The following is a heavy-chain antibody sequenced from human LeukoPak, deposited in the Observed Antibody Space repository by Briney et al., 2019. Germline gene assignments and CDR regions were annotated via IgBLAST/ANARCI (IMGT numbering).Heavy chain of an antibody. CDR2: INTNTGNP. J-gene: IGHJ4*02. CDR1: GYTFNNYA. D-gene: IGHD6-13*01. CDR3: ATSPGIAAPSGYYFDH. Sequence: ASVKVSCKASGYTFNNYAMNWVRQAPGQGPEWMGWINTNTGNPTYAQGFTGRFVFSVDTSVSTAYLQISSLKAEDTAVYHCATSPGIAAPSGYYFDHWGQGTLVTVSS. V-gene: IGHV7-4-1*02.